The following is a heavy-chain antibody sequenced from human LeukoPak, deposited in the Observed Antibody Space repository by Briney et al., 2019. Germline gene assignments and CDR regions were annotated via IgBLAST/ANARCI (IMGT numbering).Heavy chain of an antibody. J-gene: IGHJ3*02. Sequence: SETLSLTCTVSGGFINSYYWSWIRQPAGKGLEWIGRIYIGGSTNYNPSLKSRVTISVDTSKNQFSLKLTSVTAADTAVHYCARESSSTYSLDAFDMWGQGTMVTVSS. V-gene: IGHV4-4*07. CDR2: IYIGGST. CDR3: ARESSSTYSLDAFDM. CDR1: GGFINSYY. D-gene: IGHD2-2*01.